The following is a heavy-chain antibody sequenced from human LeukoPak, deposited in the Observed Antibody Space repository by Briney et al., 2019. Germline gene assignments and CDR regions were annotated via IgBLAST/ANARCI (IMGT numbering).Heavy chain of an antibody. J-gene: IGHJ6*03. Sequence: PSETLSLTCTVSGGSISSGSYYWSWIRQPAGKGLEWIGRIYTSGSTNYNPSLKSRVTISVDTSKNQFSLKLSSVTAADTAVYYCAREKGDCTNGVCYTKGYYYYYMDVWGKGTTVTVSS. D-gene: IGHD2-8*01. CDR1: GGSISSGSYY. CDR3: AREKGDCTNGVCYTKGYYYYYMDV. CDR2: IYTSGST. V-gene: IGHV4-61*02.